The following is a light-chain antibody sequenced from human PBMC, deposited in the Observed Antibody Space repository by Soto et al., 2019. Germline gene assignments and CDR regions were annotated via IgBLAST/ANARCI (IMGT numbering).Light chain of an antibody. Sequence: EIVLRQSPATLSLSPGESATLSCRASQNVKSYLAWYQQKPGQAPRLLIYDASNRATGIPARFSGSGSGTDYTLTISSLEPEDFAVYYCQQYNDWPSFTFGPGTKVDLK. CDR2: DAS. CDR1: QNVKSY. V-gene: IGKV3-11*01. J-gene: IGKJ3*01. CDR3: QQYNDWPSFT.